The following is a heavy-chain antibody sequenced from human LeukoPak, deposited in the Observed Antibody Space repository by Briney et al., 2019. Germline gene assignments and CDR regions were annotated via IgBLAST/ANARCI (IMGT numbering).Heavy chain of an antibody. CDR1: GFTFSSYD. CDR2: IRPSGDNT. D-gene: IGHD4-17*01. J-gene: IGHJ4*02. Sequence: GGSLRLSCAASGFTFSSYDMTWVRQAPGRGLEWVSSIRPSGDNTYYGDSVKGRFTISRDNSKNTLYLQMNSLRAEDTAVYYCAKDLLRATTRGDYWGQGTLVTVSS. CDR3: AKDLLRATTRGDY. V-gene: IGHV3-23*01.